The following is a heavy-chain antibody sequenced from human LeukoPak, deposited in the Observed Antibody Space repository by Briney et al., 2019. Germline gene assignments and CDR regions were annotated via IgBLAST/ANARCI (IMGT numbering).Heavy chain of an antibody. CDR3: AKAPDFWSGYFDYYMDV. Sequence: GGSLRLSCAASGFNFSSYAMSWVRQAPGKGLEWVSAISGSGGSTYYADSVKGRFTISRDNSKNTLYLQMNSLRAEDTAVYYCAKAPDFWSGYFDYYMDVWGKGTTVTDSS. V-gene: IGHV3-23*01. CDR1: GFNFSSYA. J-gene: IGHJ6*03. CDR2: ISGSGGST. D-gene: IGHD3-3*01.